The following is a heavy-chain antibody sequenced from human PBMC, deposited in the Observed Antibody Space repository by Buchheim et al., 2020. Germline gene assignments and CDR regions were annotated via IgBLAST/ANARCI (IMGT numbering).Heavy chain of an antibody. V-gene: IGHV3-30*18. CDR2: ISYDGSNK. CDR1: GFTFSSYG. CDR3: AKDMDNWNYSLDY. J-gene: IGHJ4*02. D-gene: IGHD1-7*01. Sequence: QVQLVESGGGVVQPGRSLRLSCAASGFTFSSYGMHWVRQAPGKGLEWVAVISYDGSNKYYADSVKGRFTISRDNSKNTLYLQMNSLRAEDTAVYYCAKDMDNWNYSLDYWGQGTL.